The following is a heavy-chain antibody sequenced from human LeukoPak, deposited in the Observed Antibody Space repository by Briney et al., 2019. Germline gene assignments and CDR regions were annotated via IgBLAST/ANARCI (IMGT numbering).Heavy chain of an antibody. V-gene: IGHV1-46*01. CDR2: INPSGGST. J-gene: IGHJ4*02. Sequence: ASVKVSCKASGYTFTSYYMHWVRQAPGQGLEWMGIINPSGGSTSYAQKFQGRDTMTRDTSTSTVYMELSSLRSEDTAVYYCARDRSRRDGYNYYFDYWGQGTLVTVSS. D-gene: IGHD5-24*01. CDR3: ARDRSRRDGYNYYFDY. CDR1: GYTFTSYY.